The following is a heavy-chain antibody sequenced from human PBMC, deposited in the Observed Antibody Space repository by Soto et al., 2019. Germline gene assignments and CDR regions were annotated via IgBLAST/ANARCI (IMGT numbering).Heavy chain of an antibody. CDR2: IYYSGST. V-gene: IGHV4-39*02. CDR1: GASISTSKTY. Sequence: PSETLSLTCTVSGASISTSKTYWGWIRQSPGKGLEWIGSIYYSGSTYYNPSLRSRLTISVETSKNLFSLRLSSVTAADTAVYYCAREGGGYRFDYWGQGALVTVSS. D-gene: IGHD1-26*01. J-gene: IGHJ4*02. CDR3: AREGGGYRFDY.